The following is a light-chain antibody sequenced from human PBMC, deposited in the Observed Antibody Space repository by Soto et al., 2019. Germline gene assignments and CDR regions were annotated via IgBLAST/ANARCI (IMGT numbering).Light chain of an antibody. Sequence: VLTLSPATLSLYPGERATLSCRASQYINTILAWYQHRPGQAPRLLIFDASNRATGIPDRFSGSGSGTDFTLTISSLEPEDFALYYCQQRSNSRSPFGQGTRLAIK. CDR3: QQRSNSRSP. V-gene: IGKV3-11*01. J-gene: IGKJ5*01. CDR2: DAS. CDR1: QYINTI.